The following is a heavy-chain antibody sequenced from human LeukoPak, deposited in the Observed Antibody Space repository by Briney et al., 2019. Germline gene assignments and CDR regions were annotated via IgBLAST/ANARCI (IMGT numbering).Heavy chain of an antibody. Sequence: SETLSLTCAVSGGSISSGGYSWSWIRQPPGKGLEWIGYIYHSGSTYYNPSLKSRVTISVDRSKNQFSLKLSSVTAADTAVYYCARYGDYVEGYFDYRGQGTLVTVSS. D-gene: IGHD4-17*01. V-gene: IGHV4-30-2*01. CDR1: GGSISSGGYS. J-gene: IGHJ4*02. CDR3: ARYGDYVEGYFDY. CDR2: IYHSGST.